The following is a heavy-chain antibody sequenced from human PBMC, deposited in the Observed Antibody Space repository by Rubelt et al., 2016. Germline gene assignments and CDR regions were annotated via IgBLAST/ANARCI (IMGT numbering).Heavy chain of an antibody. CDR3: ARPEVVPAAMLPRLREYYYYGMDV. J-gene: IGHJ6*02. Sequence: VKVSCKASGYTFTDYYMHWVRQAPGQGLEWMGRINPNSGGTNYAQKFQGRVTMTRDTSISTAYMELSRLRSDDTAVYYCARPEVVPAAMLPRLREYYYYGMDVWGQGTTVTVSS. CDR2: INPNSGGT. CDR1: GYTFTDYY. D-gene: IGHD2-2*01. V-gene: IGHV1-2*06.